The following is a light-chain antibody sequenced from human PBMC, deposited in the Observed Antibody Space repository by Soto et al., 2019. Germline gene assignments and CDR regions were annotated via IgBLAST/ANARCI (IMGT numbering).Light chain of an antibody. CDR3: QQFNDWPLT. J-gene: IGKJ4*01. CDR1: QSISSN. Sequence: EIVMTQSPATLSVSPGERATLSCRASQSISSNLAWYQQKPGQAPRLLIYGASTRATGIPARFSGSGSGTEFTLTISSLQSEDFAVYYCQQFNDWPLTFAGGPKV. CDR2: GAS. V-gene: IGKV3-15*01.